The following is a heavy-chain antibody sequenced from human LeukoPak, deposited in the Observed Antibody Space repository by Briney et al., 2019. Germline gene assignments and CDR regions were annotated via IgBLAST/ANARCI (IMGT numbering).Heavy chain of an antibody. D-gene: IGHD6-6*01. CDR2: LYYTGST. Sequence: PSETLSLTCTVSGDSIKSASYYWGWIRQPPGKGLEWIGTLYYTGSTYYTPSFKSRVTISVDTSKNQFSLKLSSVTAADTAVYYCARLIAARPSSQVDYWGQGTLVTVSS. CDR1: GDSIKSASYY. CDR3: ARLIAARPSSQVDY. V-gene: IGHV4-39*01. J-gene: IGHJ4*02.